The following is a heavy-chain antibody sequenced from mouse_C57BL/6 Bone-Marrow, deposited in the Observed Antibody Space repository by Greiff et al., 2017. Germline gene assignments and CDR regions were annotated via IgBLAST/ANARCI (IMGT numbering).Heavy chain of an antibody. CDR1: GYTFTSYW. V-gene: IGHV1-50*01. CDR2: IDPSDSYT. Sequence: VQLQQPGAELVKPGASVKLSCKASGYTFTSYWMQWVKQRPGQGLEWIGEIDPSDSYTNYNQKFKGKATLTVDTSSSTAYMQLSSLTSVESAVYDCAREGEFNCYDYDWFAYWGQGTLVTVSA. D-gene: IGHD2-4*01. CDR3: AREGEFNCYDYDWFAY. J-gene: IGHJ3*01.